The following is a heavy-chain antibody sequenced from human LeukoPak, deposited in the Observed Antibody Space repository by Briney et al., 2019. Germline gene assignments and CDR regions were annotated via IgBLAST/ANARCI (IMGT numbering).Heavy chain of an antibody. CDR2: IKGSEK. V-gene: IGHV3-7*01. D-gene: IGHD3-9*01. CDR1: GFTFSSYW. CDR3: ATFDNPFGY. J-gene: IGHJ4*02. Sequence: SGGSLRLSCAASGFTFSSYWMSWVRQAPGKGLEWVANIKGSEKYYVDSVKGRFTISRDNAKNSLYLQMNSLRAEDTAVYYCATFDNPFGYWGQGTLVTVSS.